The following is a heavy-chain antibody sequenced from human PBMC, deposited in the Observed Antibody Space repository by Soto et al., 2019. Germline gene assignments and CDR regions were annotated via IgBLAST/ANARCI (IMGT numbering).Heavy chain of an antibody. V-gene: IGHV1-46*01. CDR3: ARDTSNYFDF. CDR2: XNXXXXXT. D-gene: IGHD2-2*01. J-gene: IGHJ4*02. CDR1: GYTFTDYY. Sequence: ASVKVSGKASGYTFTDYYMHLVRQAPGQGLEXXGXXNXXXXXTXXAQKFQGRITMTTDTSTSTAYMELRSMRSDDTALYFCARDTSNYFDFWGQGTPVTASS.